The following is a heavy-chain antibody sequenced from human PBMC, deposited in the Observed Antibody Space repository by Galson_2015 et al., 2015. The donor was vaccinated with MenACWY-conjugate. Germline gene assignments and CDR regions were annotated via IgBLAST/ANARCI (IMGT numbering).Heavy chain of an antibody. CDR3: ALASGDFDY. CDR2: INTNTGNP. J-gene: IGHJ4*02. D-gene: IGHD1-14*01. V-gene: IGHV7-4-1*02. CDR1: GYTFNNYG. Sequence: SVKVSCKASGYTFNNYGMNWVRQAPGQGLEWMGWINTNTGNPTYAQGFTGRFVFSLDTSVTTAYLQWSSLKASDTAMYYCALASGDFDYWGQGTLVTVSS.